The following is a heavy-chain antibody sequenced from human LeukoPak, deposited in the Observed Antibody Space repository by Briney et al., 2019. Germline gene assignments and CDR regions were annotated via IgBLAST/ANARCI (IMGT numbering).Heavy chain of an antibody. CDR1: GFTFSDYY. J-gene: IGHJ4*02. D-gene: IGHD5-24*01. Sequence: GGSLRLSCAASGFTFSDYYVSWIRQAPGKGLEWVSYISSSGSTIYYADSVKGRFTISRDNAKNSLYLQMNSLRAEDTAVYYCARAAGRWLQLHPFDYWGQGTLVTVSS. CDR3: ARAAGRWLQLHPFDY. V-gene: IGHV3-11*01. CDR2: ISSSGSTI.